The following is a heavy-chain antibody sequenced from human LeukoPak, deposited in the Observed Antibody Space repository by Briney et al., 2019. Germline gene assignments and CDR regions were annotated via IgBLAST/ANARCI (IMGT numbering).Heavy chain of an antibody. V-gene: IGHV3-30*18. CDR1: GFTFSSYG. CDR3: AKDYVWFGELSSYGMDV. J-gene: IGHJ6*02. CDR2: ISYDGSNK. D-gene: IGHD3-10*01. Sequence: PGGSLRLSCVASGFTFSSYGMHWGRQAPGKGLEWVAVISYDGSNKYYADSVKGRFTISRDNSKNTLYLQMNSLRAEDTAVYYCAKDYVWFGELSSYGMDVWGQGTTVTVSS.